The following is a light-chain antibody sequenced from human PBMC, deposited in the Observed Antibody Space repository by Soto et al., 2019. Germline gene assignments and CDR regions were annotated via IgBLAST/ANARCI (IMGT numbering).Light chain of an antibody. Sequence: QSVLTQPPSVSGAPGQRVTVSCTGSSSNIGAGYFVHWFQQLPGTAPKLLIYGNNNRPSGVPDRFSGSKSGTSASLAITGLQAEDEADYYCQSYDSSLSGVVFGGGTKLTVL. CDR2: GNN. J-gene: IGLJ2*01. CDR3: QSYDSSLSGVV. V-gene: IGLV1-40*01. CDR1: SSNIGAGYF.